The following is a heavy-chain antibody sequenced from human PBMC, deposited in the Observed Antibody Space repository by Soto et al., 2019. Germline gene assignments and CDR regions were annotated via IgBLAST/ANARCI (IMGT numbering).Heavy chain of an antibody. Sequence: SETLSLTCTVSGGSISSSSYYWGWIRQPPGKGLEWIGSIYYSGSTYYNPSLKSRVTISVDTPKNQFSLKLSSVTAADTAVYYCASPRDILTGYFDYWGQGTLVTVSS. CDR2: IYYSGST. V-gene: IGHV4-39*01. D-gene: IGHD3-9*01. J-gene: IGHJ4*02. CDR3: ASPRDILTGYFDY. CDR1: GGSISSSSYY.